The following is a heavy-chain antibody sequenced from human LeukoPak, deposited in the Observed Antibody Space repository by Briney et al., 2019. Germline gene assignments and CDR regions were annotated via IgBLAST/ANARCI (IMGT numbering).Heavy chain of an antibody. CDR1: GGSFSGYY. D-gene: IGHD3-10*01. V-gene: IGHV4-59*10. Sequence: SETLSLTCAVYGGSFSGYYWSWIRQPAGKGLEWIGRIYTSGSTNYNPSLKSRVTMSVDTSKNQFSLKLSSVTAADTAVYYCARGYRYYYGSGSYYGNWFDPWGQGTLVTVSS. CDR2: IYTSGST. CDR3: ARGYRYYYGSGSYYGNWFDP. J-gene: IGHJ5*02.